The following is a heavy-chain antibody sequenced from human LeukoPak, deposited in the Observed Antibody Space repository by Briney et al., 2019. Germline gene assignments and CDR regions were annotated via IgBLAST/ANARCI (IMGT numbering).Heavy chain of an antibody. D-gene: IGHD5-24*01. CDR2: IYTSGST. CDR1: GGSISSYY. CDR3: ARVVSQRWLHSTRYFDY. J-gene: IGHJ4*02. Sequence: SETLSLTCTVSGGSISSYYWSWIRQPAGKGLEWIGRIYTSGSTNYNPSLKSRVTISVDTSKNQFSLKLSSVTAADTAVYYCARVVSQRWLHSTRYFDYWGQGTLVTVSS. V-gene: IGHV4-4*07.